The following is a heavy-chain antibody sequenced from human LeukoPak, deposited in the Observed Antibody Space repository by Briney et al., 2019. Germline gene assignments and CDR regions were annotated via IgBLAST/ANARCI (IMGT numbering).Heavy chain of an antibody. J-gene: IGHJ6*03. D-gene: IGHD1-1*01. V-gene: IGHV4-4*02. Sequence: SETLSLTCAVSGGSISSSTNWWSWVRQPPGKGLEWIGEIYHSGGTNYNPSLKSRITISVDKSQNQFSLKVNSLTAAATAVYYCATTGYYCMDVWGKGSTVTDSS. CDR3: ATTGYYCMDV. CDR1: GGSISSSTNW. CDR2: IYHSGGT.